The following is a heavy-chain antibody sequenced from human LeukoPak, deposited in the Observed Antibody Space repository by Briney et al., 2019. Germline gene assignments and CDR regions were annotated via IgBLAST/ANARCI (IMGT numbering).Heavy chain of an antibody. J-gene: IGHJ4*02. Sequence: SQTLSLTCAVSGGSIGSGGYSWSWIRQPPGKGLEWIGYIYHSGSTYYNPSLKSRVTISVDRSKNQFSLKLSSVTAADTAVYYCARGGMVRGVQFDYWGQGTLVTVSS. V-gene: IGHV4-30-2*01. CDR1: GGSIGSGGYS. CDR3: ARGGMVRGVQFDY. D-gene: IGHD3-10*01. CDR2: IYHSGST.